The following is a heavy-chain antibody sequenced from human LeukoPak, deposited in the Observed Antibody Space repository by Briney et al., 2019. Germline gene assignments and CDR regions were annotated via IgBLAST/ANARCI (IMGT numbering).Heavy chain of an antibody. D-gene: IGHD6-19*01. J-gene: IGHJ4*02. V-gene: IGHV3-48*03. CDR1: GFTFSSYE. CDR2: ISDSGSSK. Sequence: GGSLRLSCAASGFTFSSYEMNWVRQAPGRGLEWVSYISDSGSSKHYAGSVKGRFTISRDNAKNSLYLQMNSLRAEDTAVYYCAGSGSSGWYTVDYWGQGTLVTVSS. CDR3: AGSGSSGWYTVDY.